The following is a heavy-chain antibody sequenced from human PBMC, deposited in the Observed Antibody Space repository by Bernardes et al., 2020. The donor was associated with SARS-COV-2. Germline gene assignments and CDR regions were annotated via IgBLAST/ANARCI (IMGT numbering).Heavy chain of an antibody. CDR3: ASLANTLSPVYYYYGMDV. CDR2: ISAYDGNT. D-gene: IGHD2-21*01. Sequence: ASVKVSCKASGYTLTSYGISWVRQAPGQGLEGMGWISAYDGNTNYAQKLQGRVTMTTDTSTSTAYMELRSLRSDDTAVFYCASLANTLSPVYYYYGMDVWGQGTTVTVSS. CDR1: GYTLTSYG. V-gene: IGHV1-18*01. J-gene: IGHJ6*02.